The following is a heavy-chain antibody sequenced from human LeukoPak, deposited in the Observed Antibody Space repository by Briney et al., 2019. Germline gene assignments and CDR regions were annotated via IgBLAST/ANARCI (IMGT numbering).Heavy chain of an antibody. J-gene: IGHJ4*02. CDR2: INPNSGGT. CDR3: ARDCSSTSCYGIDY. V-gene: IGHV1-2*02. CDR1: GYTFTGYY. Sequence: ASVKVSCKASGYTFTGYYMHWVRQAPGQGLEWMGWINPNSGGTNYAQKFQGRVTMTRDTSISTAYMELSRLRSDDTAVYYCARDCSSTSCYGIDYWGQGTLVTVSS. D-gene: IGHD2-2*01.